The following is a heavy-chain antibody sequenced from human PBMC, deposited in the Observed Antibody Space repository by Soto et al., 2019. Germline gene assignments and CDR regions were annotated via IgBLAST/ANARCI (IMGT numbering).Heavy chain of an antibody. Sequence: GGSLRLSCAASGFTFSSYSMNWVRQAPGKGLQRLSYIRIGGTAVYADSVKGRFTISRDNAQNSLYLQLDSLRAEDTAIYYCVRDWSCAFDFWGLGTLLTVSS. CDR1: GFTFSSYS. CDR2: IRIGGTAV. J-gene: IGHJ4*02. CDR3: VRDWSCAFDF. V-gene: IGHV3-48*01.